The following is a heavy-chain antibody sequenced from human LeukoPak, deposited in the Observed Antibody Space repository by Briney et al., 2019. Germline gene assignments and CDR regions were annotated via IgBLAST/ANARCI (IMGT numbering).Heavy chain of an antibody. D-gene: IGHD2-15*01. CDR3: ARVVVAATTFDY. Sequence: SETLSLTCTVSGGSISSGGYYWSWIRQHPGKGLEWIGYIYYSGSTYYNPSLKSRVTISVDTSKNQFSLKLISVTAADTAVYYCARVVVAATTFDYWGQGTLVTVSS. V-gene: IGHV4-31*03. CDR2: IYYSGST. J-gene: IGHJ4*02. CDR1: GGSISSGGYY.